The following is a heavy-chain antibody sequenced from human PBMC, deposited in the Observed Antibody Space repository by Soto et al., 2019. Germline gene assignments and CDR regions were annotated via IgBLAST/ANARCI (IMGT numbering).Heavy chain of an antibody. CDR2: TYYRSNWYT. CDR1: GDSVSTNSAT. Sequence: SQTLSLTCAISGDSVSTNSATWDWIRQSPSRGLEWLGRTYYRSNWYTDYAVSVKGRITISPDTSNNQLSLQLNSVTPDDTAVYYCARLIGNCRLDSWGQGTLVTAPQ. CDR3: ARLIGNCRLDS. V-gene: IGHV6-1*01. J-gene: IGHJ4*02. D-gene: IGHD1-1*01.